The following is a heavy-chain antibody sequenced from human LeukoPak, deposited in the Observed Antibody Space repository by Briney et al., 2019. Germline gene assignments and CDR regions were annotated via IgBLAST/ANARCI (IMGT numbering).Heavy chain of an antibody. CDR3: AGQDYPINAFDI. D-gene: IGHD2-15*01. CDR2: IYTSGST. Sequence: PSETLSLTCTVSGGSISSGTYFWNWIRQPAGKGLEWIGRIYTSGSTNYNPSLKSRVTISVDTSKNQFSLKLSSVTAADTAVYYCAGQDYPINAFDIWGQGTMVTVSS. J-gene: IGHJ3*02. CDR1: GGSISSGTYF. V-gene: IGHV4-61*02.